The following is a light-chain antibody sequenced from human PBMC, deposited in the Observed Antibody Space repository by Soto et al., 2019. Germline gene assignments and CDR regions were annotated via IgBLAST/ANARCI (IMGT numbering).Light chain of an antibody. CDR2: EGT. V-gene: IGLV2-23*01. J-gene: IGLJ1*01. CDR3: CSFAGSSTYV. Sequence: QSALTQPASVSGSPGQSITISCTGTSRDVGSYNLVSWYQQHPGNAPKLIIYEGTKRPSGVSYRFSGSKSGNTASLTISGLQDEDEGDYHCCSFAGSSTYVFGTGTKVTVL. CDR1: SRDVGSYNL.